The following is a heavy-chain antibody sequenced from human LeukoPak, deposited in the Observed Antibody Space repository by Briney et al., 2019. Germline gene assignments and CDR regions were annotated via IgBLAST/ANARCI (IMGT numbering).Heavy chain of an antibody. CDR3: ARVHIAAALDY. V-gene: IGHV3-21*01. Sequence: GGSLRLSCAASGFTFSSYSMNWVRQAPGKGLEWVSSISSSSSYIYYADSVKGRFTISRDNAKNSLYLQMDSLRAEDTAVYYCARVHIAAALDYWGQGTLVTVSS. CDR1: GFTFSSYS. D-gene: IGHD6-13*01. J-gene: IGHJ4*02. CDR2: ISSSSSYI.